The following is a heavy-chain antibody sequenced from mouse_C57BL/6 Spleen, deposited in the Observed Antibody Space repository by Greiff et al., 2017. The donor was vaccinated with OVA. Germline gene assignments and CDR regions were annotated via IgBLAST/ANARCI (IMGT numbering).Heavy chain of an antibody. CDR2: INPYNGGT. CDR3: ERGGSTMVTTRLFAY. V-gene: IGHV1-19*01. J-gene: IGHJ3*01. D-gene: IGHD2-2*01. CDR1: GYTFTDYY. Sequence: EVQGQQSGPVLVPPLSSVKMSCKASGYTFTDYYMNWVKQSHGQSLEWIGVINPYNGGTSYNQKFKGKATLTVDKSSSTAYMELNSLTSEDSAVYDGERGGSTMVTTRLFAYWGQGTLVTVSA.